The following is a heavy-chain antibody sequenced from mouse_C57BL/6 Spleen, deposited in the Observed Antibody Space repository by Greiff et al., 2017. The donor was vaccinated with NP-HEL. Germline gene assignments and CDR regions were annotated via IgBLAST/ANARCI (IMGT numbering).Heavy chain of an antibody. CDR3: ARYLWGRSHYAMDY. J-gene: IGHJ4*01. V-gene: IGHV1-4*01. D-gene: IGHD1-1*01. Sequence: VQLQQSGAELARPGASVKMSCKASGYTFTSYTMHWVKQRPGPGLEWIGYINPSSGYTKYNQKFKDKATLTADKSSSTAYMQRSSLTSEDSAVYYCARYLWGRSHYAMDYWGQGTSVTVSS. CDR1: GYTFTSYT. CDR2: INPSSGYT.